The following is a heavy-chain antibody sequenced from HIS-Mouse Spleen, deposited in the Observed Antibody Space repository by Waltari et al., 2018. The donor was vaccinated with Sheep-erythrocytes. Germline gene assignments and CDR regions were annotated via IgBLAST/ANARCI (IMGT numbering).Heavy chain of an antibody. CDR2: IIPILGIA. D-gene: IGHD1-26*01. CDR1: GGTFSSYA. V-gene: IGHV1-69*04. CDR3: AQTGATTPHFDY. Sequence: QVQLVQSGAEVNKPGSSVKVSCNASGGTFSSYAISWVRQAPGQGLEWMGRIIPILGIANYAQKFQGRVTITADKSTSTAYMELSSLRSEDTAVYYCAQTGATTPHFDYWGQGTLVTVSS. J-gene: IGHJ4*02.